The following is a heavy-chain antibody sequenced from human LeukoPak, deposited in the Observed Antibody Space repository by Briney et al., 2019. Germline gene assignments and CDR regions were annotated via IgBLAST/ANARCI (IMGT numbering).Heavy chain of an antibody. CDR2: IYYSGST. J-gene: IGHJ4*02. CDR1: GGSISSGGYY. V-gene: IGHV4-31*03. CDR3: ARVYIGGNYYFDY. Sequence: PSQTLSLTCTVSGGSISSGGYYWSWIRQHPGKGLEWIGYIYYSGSTYYNPSLKSRVTISVDTSKNQFSLKLSSVTAADTALYFCARVYIGGNYYFDYWGQGTLVTVSS.